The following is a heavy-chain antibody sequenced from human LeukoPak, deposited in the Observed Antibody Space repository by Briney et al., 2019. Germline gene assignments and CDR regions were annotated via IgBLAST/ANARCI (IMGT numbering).Heavy chain of an antibody. CDR3: ARGGSSSCDY. Sequence: ASVKVSCKASGYTFSGYYLHWVRQAPGQGLEWMAWINPNSGATDYAQKFKGRVTMSRDTYTATVYMEVSGLTSDDTAVYYCARGGSSSCDYRGQGTQVTVSS. CDR1: GYTFSGYY. D-gene: IGHD6-13*01. CDR2: INPNSGAT. J-gene: IGHJ4*02. V-gene: IGHV1-2*02.